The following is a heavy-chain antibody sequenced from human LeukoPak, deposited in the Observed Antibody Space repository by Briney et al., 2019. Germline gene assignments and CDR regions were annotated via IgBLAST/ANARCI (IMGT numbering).Heavy chain of an antibody. V-gene: IGHV3-66*02. CDR2: IYSAGYT. D-gene: IGHD3-3*01. CDR1: GFTVSSNY. Sequence: GGSLRLSCAASGFTVSSNYMSWVRQAPGKGLEWVSVIYSAGYTYYADSVKGRFTISRDNSKNRVYLQMNSLKTEDTAAYYCAREGSGYSYFYYMDVWGKGTTVTVSS. CDR3: AREGSGYSYFYYMDV. J-gene: IGHJ6*03.